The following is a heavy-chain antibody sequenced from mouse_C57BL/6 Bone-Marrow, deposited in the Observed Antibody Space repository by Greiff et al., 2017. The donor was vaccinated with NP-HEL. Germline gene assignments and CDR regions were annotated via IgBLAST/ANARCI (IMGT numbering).Heavy chain of an antibody. J-gene: IGHJ2*01. V-gene: IGHV1-55*01. D-gene: IGHD1-1*01. CDR3: ATEYYGSSPYFDY. Sequence: QVQLQQPGAELVKPGASVKMSCKASGYTFTSYWITWVKQRPGQGLEWIGDIYPGSGSTNYNEKFKSKATLTVDTSSSTAYMQRSSLTSDDSAVYYCATEYYGSSPYFDYWGQGTTLTVSS. CDR2: IYPGSGST. CDR1: GYTFTSYW.